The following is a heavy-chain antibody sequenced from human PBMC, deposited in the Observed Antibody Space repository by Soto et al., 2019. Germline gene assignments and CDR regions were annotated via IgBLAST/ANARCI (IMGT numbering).Heavy chain of an antibody. CDR2: ISDSGATT. D-gene: IGHD6-19*01. V-gene: IGHV3-23*01. CDR3: AKEDTSSGSLDY. CDR1: GFPFGENA. Sequence: GGSLRLSCAASGFPFGENAMSWVRQAPGKGLEWVSGISDSGATTYYADSVRGRFTISRDNSRNTLYLQMKSLRAEDSASYYCAKEDTSSGSLDYWGQGALVTVSS. J-gene: IGHJ4*02.